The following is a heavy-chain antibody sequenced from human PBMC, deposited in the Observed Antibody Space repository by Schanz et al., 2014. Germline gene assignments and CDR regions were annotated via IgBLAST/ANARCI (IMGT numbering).Heavy chain of an antibody. Sequence: EVQLLESGGGLVQPGGSLKLSCAASGLIFSNYVMSWVRQAPGKGLEWVSTIGTSGGTNYAESVKGRITISRDNSKNTLYLQMNSRRGEDTAVYFCAKIERNEDWGQGTLVNVSS. V-gene: IGHV3-23*01. D-gene: IGHD1-1*01. J-gene: IGHJ4*02. CDR1: GLIFSNYV. CDR3: AKIERNED. CDR2: IGTSGGT.